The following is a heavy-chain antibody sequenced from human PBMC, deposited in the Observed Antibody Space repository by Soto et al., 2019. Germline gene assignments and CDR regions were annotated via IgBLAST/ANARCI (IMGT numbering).Heavy chain of an antibody. Sequence: QVQLVQSGAEVKKPGASVKVSCKASGYTFTSYDINWVRQATGHGLEWMGWMSPDSGDTGYTHKFQGRVSMTRNTSKRTAFLELTSLRYEDTAVYYCAAVGRDNGVLFDFWGQRTLVTVSS. CDR2: MSPDSGDT. CDR3: AAVGRDNGVLFDF. CDR1: GYTFTSYD. V-gene: IGHV1-8*01. J-gene: IGHJ4*02. D-gene: IGHD2-8*01.